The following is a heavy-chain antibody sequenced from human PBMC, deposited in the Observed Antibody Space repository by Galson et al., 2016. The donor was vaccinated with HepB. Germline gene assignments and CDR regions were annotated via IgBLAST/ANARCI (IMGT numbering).Heavy chain of an antibody. Sequence: SVKVSCKASGYTFSDYYIHWVRHAPGQGLEWMGRINPKTGGTDYAQKFQDRVTMTSDTSISTAYLELTRLRSDDTAMYYCASHSGALYGTEFDPWGQGTLVTVSS. D-gene: IGHD1-14*01. CDR2: INPKTGGT. CDR3: ASHSGALYGTEFDP. V-gene: IGHV1-2*06. J-gene: IGHJ5*02. CDR1: GYTFSDYY.